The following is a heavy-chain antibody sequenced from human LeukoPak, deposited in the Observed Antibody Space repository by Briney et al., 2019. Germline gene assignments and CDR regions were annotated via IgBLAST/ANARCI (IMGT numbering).Heavy chain of an antibody. CDR3: ARPSGSYYYMDV. CDR1: GGTFSSYA. CDR2: IIPIFGTA. V-gene: IGHV1-69*06. D-gene: IGHD1-26*01. Sequence: GASVKVSCKASGGTFSSYAISWVRQAPGQGLEWMGGIIPIFGTANYAQKFQGRVTITAVKSTSTAYMELSSLRSEDTAVYYCARPSGSYYYMDVWGKGTTVTVSS. J-gene: IGHJ6*03.